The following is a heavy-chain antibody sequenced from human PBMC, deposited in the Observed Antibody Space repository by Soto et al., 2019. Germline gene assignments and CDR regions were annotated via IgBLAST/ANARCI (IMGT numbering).Heavy chain of an antibody. CDR1: GFNFSTYW. CDR2: INSDGTIT. D-gene: IGHD1-26*01. CDR3: TRDGGGRYYGGFDN. Sequence: HPGGSLRLSCTTSGFNFSTYWVHWVRQAPGKGVVWVSRINSDGTITDYADSVKGRFTISRDNAKKTLYLEMNSLRADDTAIYYCTRDGGGRYYGGFDNWGQGTLVTVSS. V-gene: IGHV3-74*01. J-gene: IGHJ4*02.